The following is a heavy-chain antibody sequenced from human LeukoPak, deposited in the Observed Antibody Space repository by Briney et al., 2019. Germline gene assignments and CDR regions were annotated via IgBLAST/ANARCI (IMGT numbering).Heavy chain of an antibody. V-gene: IGHV4-34*12. CDR1: GGSFSGYY. CDR3: ARRGTYYSESRGYYSFDS. Sequence: SETLSLTCAVYGGSFSGYYWSWIRQPPGKGLEWIGSIFYSGSTYYNPSLESRVTISVDTSKNQFSLKLSSVTASDTAVYYCARRGTYYSESRGYYSFDSWGQGTLVTVSS. CDR2: IFYSGST. J-gene: IGHJ4*02. D-gene: IGHD3-22*01.